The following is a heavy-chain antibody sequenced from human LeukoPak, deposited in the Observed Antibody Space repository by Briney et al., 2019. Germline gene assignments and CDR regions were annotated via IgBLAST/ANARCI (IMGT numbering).Heavy chain of an antibody. CDR2: IIPIFGTA. J-gene: IGHJ4*02. Sequence: SVKVSCKASGGTFSSYAISWVRQAPGQGLEWMGGIIPIFGTANYAQKFQGRVTITADESTSTAYMELSSLRSEDAAVYYCASYYYDSSGYDYYFDYWGQGTLVTVSS. CDR3: ASYYYDSSGYDYYFDY. V-gene: IGHV1-69*01. D-gene: IGHD3-22*01. CDR1: GGTFSSYA.